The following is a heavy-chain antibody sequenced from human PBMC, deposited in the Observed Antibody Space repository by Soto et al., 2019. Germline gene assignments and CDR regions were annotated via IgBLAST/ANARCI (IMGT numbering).Heavy chain of an antibody. V-gene: IGHV4-31*03. CDR3: VSDHRCSNQYYGMAV. CDR2: IHYSGST. J-gene: IGHJ6*02. D-gene: IGHD2-8*01. Sequence: SETPSLTCTVSGDSISSNAYYWSWIRQHPGKGLEWIGYIHYSGSTYYNPSLKSRVTISLDTSKKQFSLKLSSVTAADTAVYYCVSDHRCSNQYYGMAVGAQGTTVTVSS. CDR1: GDSISSNAYY.